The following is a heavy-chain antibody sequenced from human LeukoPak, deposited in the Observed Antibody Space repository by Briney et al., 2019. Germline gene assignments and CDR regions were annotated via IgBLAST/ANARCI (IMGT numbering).Heavy chain of an antibody. CDR1: GGSISSSSYY. CDR2: IYYSGRT. J-gene: IGHJ6*03. D-gene: IGHD3-3*01. CDR3: ARGDSAPHYYDFWSAILTYYYYYLDV. Sequence: PETLSHTRTVSGGSISSSSYYWGWIRQPPGKGLEWLRSIYYSGRTYYNPSFRSRVTISVDTSTNQFSLQLSSVTAADTAVYYCARGDSAPHYYDFWSAILTYYYYYLDVWGKGTTVTVSS. V-gene: IGHV4-39*07.